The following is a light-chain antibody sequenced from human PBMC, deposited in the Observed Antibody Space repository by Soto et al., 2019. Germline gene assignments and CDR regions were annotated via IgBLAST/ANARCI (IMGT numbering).Light chain of an antibody. Sequence: DIQMTQSPSTLSGSVGDRVTITCRASQTISSWLAWYQQKPGKAPKLLIYKASTLKSGVPSRFSGSGSGTEFTLTISSLQPDDFATYYCQQYGSSCPWTFGQGTKVDIK. CDR3: QQYGSSCPWT. CDR1: QTISSW. V-gene: IGKV1-5*03. J-gene: IGKJ1*01. CDR2: KAS.